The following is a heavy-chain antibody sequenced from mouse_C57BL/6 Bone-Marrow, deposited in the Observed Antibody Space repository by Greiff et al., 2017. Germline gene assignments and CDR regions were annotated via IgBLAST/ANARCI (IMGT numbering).Heavy chain of an antibody. Sequence: TPDKRLEWVATISSGGSYTYYPDSVKGRFTISRDNAKNTLYLQMSSLKSEDTAMYYCASLYYYGSSEYYFDYWGQGTTLTVSS. J-gene: IGHJ2*01. V-gene: IGHV5-6*01. CDR2: ISSGGSYT. D-gene: IGHD1-1*01. CDR3: ASLYYYGSSEYYFDY.